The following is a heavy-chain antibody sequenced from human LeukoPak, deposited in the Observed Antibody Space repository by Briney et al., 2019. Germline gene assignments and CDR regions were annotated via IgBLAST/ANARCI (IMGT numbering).Heavy chain of an antibody. D-gene: IGHD3-22*01. CDR3: ARDLNYYDSSGYSLGAFDI. CDR1: GFTFSSYA. Sequence: GGSLRLSCAASGFTFSSYAMHWVRQAPGKGLEWVAVISYDGSNKYYADSVKGRFTISRDNSKNTLYLQMNSLRAEDTAVYYCARDLNYYDSSGYSLGAFDIWGQGTMVAVSS. CDR2: ISYDGSNK. V-gene: IGHV3-30-3*01. J-gene: IGHJ3*02.